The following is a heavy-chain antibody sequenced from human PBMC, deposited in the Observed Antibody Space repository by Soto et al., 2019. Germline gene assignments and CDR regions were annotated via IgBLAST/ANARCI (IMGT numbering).Heavy chain of an antibody. Sequence: PGGSLRLSCAASGFPFSSYAMHWVRPAPGKGLEWVAVISYDGSNKYYADSVKGRFTISRDNSKNTLYLQMNSLRAEDTAVYYCARDGETHPDIVVVPAAMSPSRYGMDVWGQGTTVTVSS. D-gene: IGHD2-2*01. CDR2: ISYDGSNK. CDR3: ARDGETHPDIVVVPAAMSPSRYGMDV. J-gene: IGHJ6*02. V-gene: IGHV3-30-3*01. CDR1: GFPFSSYA.